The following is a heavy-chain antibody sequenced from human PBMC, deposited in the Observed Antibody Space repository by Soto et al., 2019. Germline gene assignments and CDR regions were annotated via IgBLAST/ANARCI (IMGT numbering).Heavy chain of an antibody. CDR3: ATYSAYAKYYFNY. CDR2: IYPSGTT. Sequence: PSETLSLTCAVSGGSITTTGYSWSWIRQPPGKGLEWIGYIYPSGTTFYNPSLNNRVTISADTTNNQFSLRLTSVTAADTAVYYCATYSAYAKYYFNYWGRGTLVTVSS. D-gene: IGHD2-21*01. J-gene: IGHJ4*02. V-gene: IGHV4-30-2*01. CDR1: GGSITTTGYS.